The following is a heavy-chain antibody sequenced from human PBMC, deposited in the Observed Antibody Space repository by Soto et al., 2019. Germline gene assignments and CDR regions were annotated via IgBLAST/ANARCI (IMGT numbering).Heavy chain of an antibody. D-gene: IGHD2-2*03. CDR3: ARDVVDIVVIAVAYHYYYYYMDV. J-gene: IGHJ6*03. V-gene: IGHV1-69*04. CDR1: GGTFSSYT. CDR2: IIPILGIA. Sequence: SVKVSCKASGGTFSSYTISWVRQAPGQGPEWMGRIIPILGIANYAQKFQGRVTITADKSTSTAYMELSSLRSEDTAVYYCARDVVDIVVIAVAYHYYYYYMDVWGQGTTVTVSS.